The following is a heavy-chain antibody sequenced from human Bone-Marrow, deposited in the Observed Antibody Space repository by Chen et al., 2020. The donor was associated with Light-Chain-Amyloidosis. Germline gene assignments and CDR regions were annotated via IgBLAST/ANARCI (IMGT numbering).Heavy chain of an antibody. V-gene: IGHV3-30*03. CDR2: ISYDGSNK. CDR3: ARDSRKGGYNYAHYFGMDV. Sequence: QEQLVESGGGVVQPGTSLSLSCAASGFTFRSYRMHWVRQAPGKGLEWVAGISYDGSNKYYEDSVKGRFTISRDNSKNTVNLQVNSLRAEDTAVYSCARDSRKGGYNYAHYFGMDVWGQGTTVTVSS. J-gene: IGHJ6*02. D-gene: IGHD5-12*01. CDR1: GFTFRSYR.